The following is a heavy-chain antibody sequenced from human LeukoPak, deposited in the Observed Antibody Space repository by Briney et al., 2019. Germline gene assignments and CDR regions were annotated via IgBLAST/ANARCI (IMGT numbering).Heavy chain of an antibody. CDR2: ISSSSSYT. D-gene: IGHD5-18*01. CDR3: ARDHPTDTAMVGGDY. J-gene: IGHJ4*02. V-gene: IGHV3-11*06. Sequence: GGSLRLSCAASGFTFSDYYMSWIRQAPGKGLEWVSYISSSSSYTNYADSVKGRFTISRDNAKNSLYLQMNSLRAEDTAVYYCARDHPTDTAMVGGDYWGRGTLVTVSS. CDR1: GFTFSDYY.